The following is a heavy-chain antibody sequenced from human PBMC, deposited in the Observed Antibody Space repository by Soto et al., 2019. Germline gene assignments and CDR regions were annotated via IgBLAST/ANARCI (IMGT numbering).Heavy chain of an antibody. V-gene: IGHV4-30-4*01. J-gene: IGHJ4*02. Sequence: SETLSLTCTVSGGSISRGDYYWSWIRQPPGKGLEWIGYIYYSGSTYYNPSLKSRVTISVDTSKNQFSLKLSSVTAADTAVYYCARDRGDYYYDSSGCFDYWGQGTLVTVSS. CDR2: IYYSGST. CDR3: ARDRGDYYYDSSGCFDY. D-gene: IGHD3-22*01. CDR1: GGSISRGDYY.